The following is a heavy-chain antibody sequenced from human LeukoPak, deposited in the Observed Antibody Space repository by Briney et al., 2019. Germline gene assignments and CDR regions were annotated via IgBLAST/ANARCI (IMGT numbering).Heavy chain of an antibody. CDR3: ANFQTVGVKPFEH. Sequence: PGGSLRLSCAASGFTFSDYYMSWIRQAPGKGLEWVSYIGSSGSTIYYPDSVKGRFTVSRDNSKNSLYLQMESLRVEDTAVYYCANFQTVGVKPFEHWGQGTLVTVS. J-gene: IGHJ5*02. CDR1: GFTFSDYY. V-gene: IGHV3-11*04. D-gene: IGHD1-26*01. CDR2: IGSSGSTI.